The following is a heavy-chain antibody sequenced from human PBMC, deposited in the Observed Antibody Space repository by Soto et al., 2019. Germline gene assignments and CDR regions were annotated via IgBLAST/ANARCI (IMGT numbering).Heavy chain of an antibody. CDR3: ARQEDAYNPKFDW. Sequence: EVQLVQSGAEVKTSGESLKISCKASGYSFTNYWIAWVRQMPGKGLEWMGIIYPDDSDARYSPSFQGQITISADKSISTAYLQWSSLEASDTAMYYCARQEDAYNPKFDWWGQGTLVTVSS. V-gene: IGHV5-51*01. CDR2: IYPDDSDA. D-gene: IGHD1-1*01. J-gene: IGHJ4*02. CDR1: GYSFTNYW.